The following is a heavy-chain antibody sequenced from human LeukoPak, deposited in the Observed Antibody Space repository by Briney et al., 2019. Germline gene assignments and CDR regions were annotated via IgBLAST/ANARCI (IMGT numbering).Heavy chain of an antibody. CDR3: AKGLYYDSSGYYSNCEY. J-gene: IGHJ4*02. Sequence: GGSLRLSCAASGFTFDDYAMHWVRQAPGKGLEWVSGISWNSGSIGYADSVKGRFTISRDNAKNSLYLQMNSLRAEDTALYYCAKGLYYDSSGYYSNCEYWGQGTLVTVSS. CDR1: GFTFDDYA. V-gene: IGHV3-9*01. CDR2: ISWNSGSI. D-gene: IGHD3-22*01.